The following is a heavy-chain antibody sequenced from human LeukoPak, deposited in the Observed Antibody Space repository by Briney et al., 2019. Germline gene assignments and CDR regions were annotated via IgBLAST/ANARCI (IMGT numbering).Heavy chain of an antibody. CDR1: GGSFSGYY. V-gene: IGHV4-34*01. CDR2: INHSGST. D-gene: IGHD1-26*01. J-gene: IGHJ4*02. CDR3: ARGATKKFDY. Sequence: SETLSLTCAVYGGSFSGYYWSWIRQPPGKGLEWIGEINHSGSTNYNPSLKSRVTISVDTSKNQFSLKLSSATAADTAVYYCARGATKKFDYWGQGTLVTVSS.